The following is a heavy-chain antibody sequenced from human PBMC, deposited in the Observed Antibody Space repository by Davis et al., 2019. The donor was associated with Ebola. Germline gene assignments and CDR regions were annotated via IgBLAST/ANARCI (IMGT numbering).Heavy chain of an antibody. J-gene: IGHJ6*02. CDR1: GGSVSSGSYY. CDR2: IYYSGST. V-gene: IGHV4-61*01. Sequence: MPSETLSLTCTVSGGSVSSGSYYWSWIRQPPGKGLEWIGYIYYSGSTNYNPSLKSRVTISVDTSKNQFSLKLSSVTAADTAVYYCARATGYYYYYGMDVWGQGTTVTVSS. D-gene: IGHD1-1*01. CDR3: ARATGYYYYYGMDV.